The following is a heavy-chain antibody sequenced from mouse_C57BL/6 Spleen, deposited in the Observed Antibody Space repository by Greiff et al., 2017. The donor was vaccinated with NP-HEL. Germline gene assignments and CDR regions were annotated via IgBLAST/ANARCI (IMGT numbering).Heavy chain of an antibody. CDR3: ARRGTTVVEEAMDY. V-gene: IGHV1-80*01. J-gene: IGHJ4*01. Sequence: VQLVESGAELVKPGASVKISCKASGYAFSSYWMNWVKQRPGKGLEWIGQIYPGDGDTNYNGKFKGKATLTADKSSSTAYMQLSSLTSEDSAVYFCARRGTTVVEEAMDYWGQGTSVTVSS. CDR1: GYAFSSYW. CDR2: IYPGDGDT. D-gene: IGHD1-1*01.